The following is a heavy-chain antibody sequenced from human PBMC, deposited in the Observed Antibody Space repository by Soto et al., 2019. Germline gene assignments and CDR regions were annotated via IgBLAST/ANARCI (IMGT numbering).Heavy chain of an antibody. CDR2: ISSSSSTI. J-gene: IGHJ4*02. CDR1: GFTFSSYS. V-gene: IGHV3-48*01. D-gene: IGHD3-3*02. Sequence: GGSLRLSCAASGFTFSSYSMNWVRQAPGKGLEWVSYISSSSSTIYYEDSVKGRFTISRDNAKNSLYLQMNSLRAEGTAVYYCASFLEWLEFDYWGQGTLVTVSS. CDR3: ASFLEWLEFDY.